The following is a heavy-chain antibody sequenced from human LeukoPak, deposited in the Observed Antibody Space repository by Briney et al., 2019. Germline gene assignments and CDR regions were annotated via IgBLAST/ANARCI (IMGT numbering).Heavy chain of an antibody. Sequence: SSETLSLTCAVYGGSFSGYYWSWIRQPPGKGLEWIGEINHSGSTNYNPSLKSRVTISVDTSKNQFSLKLSSVTAADTAVYYCARPRSSGWYGVFNIWGQGTMVTVSS. CDR3: ARPRSSGWYGVFNI. D-gene: IGHD6-19*01. J-gene: IGHJ3*02. CDR1: GGSFSGYY. V-gene: IGHV4-34*01. CDR2: INHSGST.